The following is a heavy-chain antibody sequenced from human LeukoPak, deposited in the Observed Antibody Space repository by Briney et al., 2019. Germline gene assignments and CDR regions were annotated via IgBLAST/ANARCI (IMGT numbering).Heavy chain of an antibody. D-gene: IGHD5-24*01. CDR2: ISSSSSII. J-gene: IGHJ4*02. CDR3: ARARDAHNCLEDY. V-gene: IGHV3-11*01. CDR1: GFPFSDCY. Sequence: GGSLRLSCAASGFPFSDCYMNWIRQAPGKGLEWVSYISSSSSIISYADSVRGLFTISRDNAKHSLDLPMNSLRPEDTAVYYCARARDAHNCLEDYWGQGTLVTVSS.